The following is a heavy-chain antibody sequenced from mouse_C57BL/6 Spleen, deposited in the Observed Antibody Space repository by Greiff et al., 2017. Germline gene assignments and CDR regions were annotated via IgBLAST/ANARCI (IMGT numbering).Heavy chain of an antibody. V-gene: IGHV1-64*01. CDR3: AREHYGSSHWYFDV. D-gene: IGHD1-1*01. CDR2: IHPNSGST. Sequence: QVQLQQPGAELVKPGASVKLSCKASGYTFTSYWMHWVKQRPGQGLEWIGMIHPNSGSTNYNEKFKSKATLTVDKSSGTAYMQLSSLTSEDSAVYYCAREHYGSSHWYFDVWGTGTTVTVSS. CDR1: GYTFTSYW. J-gene: IGHJ1*03.